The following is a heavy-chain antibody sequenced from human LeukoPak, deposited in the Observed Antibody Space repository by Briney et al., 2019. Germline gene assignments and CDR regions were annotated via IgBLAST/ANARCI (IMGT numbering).Heavy chain of an antibody. CDR3: ARDRAATGSYGMDV. CDR2: IIPILGIA. V-gene: IGHV1-69*04. J-gene: IGHJ6*02. Sequence: GSSVKVSCKASGYTFTSYGISWVRQAPGQGLEWMGRIIPILGIANYAQKFQGRVTITADKSTSTAYMELSSLRSEDTAVYYCARDRAATGSYGMDVWGQGTTVTVSS. D-gene: IGHD2-15*01. CDR1: GYTFTSYG.